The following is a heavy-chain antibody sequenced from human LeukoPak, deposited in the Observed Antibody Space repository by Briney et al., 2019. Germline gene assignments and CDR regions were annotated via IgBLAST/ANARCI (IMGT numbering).Heavy chain of an antibody. CDR3: ARELGYCSGGSSSHYCFVY. CDR2: ISGSGGST. CDR1: GFTFSSYA. V-gene: IGHV3-23*01. D-gene: IGHD2-15*01. J-gene: IGHJ4*02. Sequence: GGSLRLSCTAYGFTFSSYAKSWVRQAPGKGLEWVSAISGSGGSTYYADSVKGRFTISRDNAQNSLYLQINSLRAEDTAVYYCARELGYCSGGSSSHYCFVYWGQRTLVTVSS.